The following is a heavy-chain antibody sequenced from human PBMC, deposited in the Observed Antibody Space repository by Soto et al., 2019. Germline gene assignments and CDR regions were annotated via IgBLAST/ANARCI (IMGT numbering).Heavy chain of an antibody. CDR1: GYTFTSYA. J-gene: IGHJ4*02. V-gene: IGHV1-3*01. CDR2: INAGNGNT. CDR3: ARDPPFPTTVVTGRHWLFAY. D-gene: IGHD4-17*01. Sequence: SVKLSCKASGYTFTSYAMHWVRQAPGQRLEWMGWINAGNGNTKYSQKFQGRVTITRDTSASTAYMELSSLRSEDTAVYYCARDPPFPTTVVTGRHWLFAYRGQGAPITVSS.